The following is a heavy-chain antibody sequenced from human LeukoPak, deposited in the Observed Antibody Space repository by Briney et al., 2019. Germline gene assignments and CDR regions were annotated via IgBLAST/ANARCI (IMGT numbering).Heavy chain of an antibody. CDR3: ARAALPILHDYGDQITEDYFDY. D-gene: IGHD4-17*01. V-gene: IGHV1-18*01. CDR1: GYTFTNYG. CDR2: ISAYNDNT. J-gene: IGHJ4*02. Sequence: ASVKVSCKASGYTFTNYGISWVRQAPGQGLEWMGWISAYNDNTNYAQKLQGRVTMTTDTSTSTAYMELRSLRSDDTAVHYCARAALPILHDYGDQITEDYFDYWGQGTLVTVSS.